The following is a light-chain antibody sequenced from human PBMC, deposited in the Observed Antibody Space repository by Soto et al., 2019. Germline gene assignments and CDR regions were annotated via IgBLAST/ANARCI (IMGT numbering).Light chain of an antibody. V-gene: IGKV1-5*01. CDR2: DAS. J-gene: IGKJ2*01. CDR3: QQYKDYSPST. CDR1: QSIGNL. Sequence: DIEMTQSPSTLSASVGDRVTVTCRASQSIGNLLAWYQQKPGKAPNLLISDASNLEIGVPSRFSGSGSETEFTLTITSLQPEDFATYSCQQYKDYSPSTFGQGTKLDI.